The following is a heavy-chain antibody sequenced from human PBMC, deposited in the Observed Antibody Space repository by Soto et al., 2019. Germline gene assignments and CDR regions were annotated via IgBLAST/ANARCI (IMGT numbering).Heavy chain of an antibody. V-gene: IGHV3-66*01. Sequence: VQMVESGGGLVQPGGSLRLSCAASGFTVSSNYMSWVRQAPGKGLEWVSVISNNGNTYYADSVKGRFTISRDNSMNTLYLQMNSLRVEDTALYYCAGARIRGVFDYWGQGTLVTVSS. CDR1: GFTVSSNY. CDR2: ISNNGNT. J-gene: IGHJ4*02. D-gene: IGHD3-10*01. CDR3: AGARIRGVFDY.